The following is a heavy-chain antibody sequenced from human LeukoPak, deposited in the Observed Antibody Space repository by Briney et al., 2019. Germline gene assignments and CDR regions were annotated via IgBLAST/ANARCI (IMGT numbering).Heavy chain of an antibody. J-gene: IGHJ6*02. D-gene: IGHD2-21*01. CDR1: GGSFSGYY. CDR3: ASSLLSGMDV. V-gene: IGHV4-30-4*08. CDR2: IYYSGST. Sequence: SETLSLTCAVYGGSFSGYYWSWIRQPPGKGLEWIGYIYYSGSTYYNPSLKSRVTISVDTSKNQFSLKLSSVTAADTAVYYCASSLLSGMDVWGQGTTVTVSS.